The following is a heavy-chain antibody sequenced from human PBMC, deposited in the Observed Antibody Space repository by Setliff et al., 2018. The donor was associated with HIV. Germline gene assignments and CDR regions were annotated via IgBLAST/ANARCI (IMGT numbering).Heavy chain of an antibody. Sequence: QAGGSLRLSCAVSGFTISNNHGAWVRQAPGKGVEWVSVIYGGGTTHYADSVKGRFTISRDNAKNSLYLQMNSLRGEDTAVYYCARGRPTGYFDCWGQGTLVTVSS. V-gene: IGHV3-66*01. CDR3: ARGRPTGYFDC. D-gene: IGHD1-1*01. J-gene: IGHJ4*02. CDR2: IYGGGTT. CDR1: GFTISNNH.